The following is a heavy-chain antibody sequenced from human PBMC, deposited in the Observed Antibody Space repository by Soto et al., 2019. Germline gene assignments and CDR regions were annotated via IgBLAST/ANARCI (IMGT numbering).Heavy chain of an antibody. Sequence: SETLCLSCTVSGDSISTRSNYWAWIRQPPGKGLEWIGSIYYTGGTYYNPSLKSRVTLFLDTSKNQFCLNLNSVTAADTAVYYCARECPPIRAQNPPEYFQPWGQGTPVTVSS. J-gene: IGHJ1*01. CDR2: IYYTGGT. CDR1: GDSISTRSNY. V-gene: IGHV4-39*02. CDR3: ARECPPIRAQNPPEYFQP.